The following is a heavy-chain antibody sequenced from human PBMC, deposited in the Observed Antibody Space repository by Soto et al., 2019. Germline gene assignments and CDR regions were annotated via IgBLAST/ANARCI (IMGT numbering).Heavy chain of an antibody. V-gene: IGHV3-23*01. J-gene: IGHJ4*02. CDR1: GFTFSSYA. CDR3: AKRAVAGTDDY. D-gene: IGHD6-19*01. CDR2: ISRSGGST. Sequence: EVQLLESGGGLVQPGGSLRLSCAASGFTFSSYAMSWVRQAPWKGLEWVSAISRSGGSTYYAESVKGRFTISRDNSKNTLYLQMNSLSAEDTAVYYCAKRAVAGTDDYWGQVTLVTVSS.